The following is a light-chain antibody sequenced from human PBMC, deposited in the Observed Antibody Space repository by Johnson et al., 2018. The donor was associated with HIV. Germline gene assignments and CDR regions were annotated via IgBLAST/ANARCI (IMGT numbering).Light chain of an antibody. CDR2: DNN. Sequence: QSVLTQPPSVSAAPGQKVTISCSGTSSNIGNNYVSWYQQFTGTAPKLVIHDNNKRPSGIPDRFSGFKSGTPPTLRITGLQTGDEADYYCGTWDSSLSAGGANYVFGTGTKVTVL. CDR1: SSNIGNNY. V-gene: IGLV1-51*01. J-gene: IGLJ1*01. CDR3: GTWDSSLSAGGANYV.